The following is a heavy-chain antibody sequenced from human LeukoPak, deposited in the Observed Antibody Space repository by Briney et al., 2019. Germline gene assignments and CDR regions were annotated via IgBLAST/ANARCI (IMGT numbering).Heavy chain of an antibody. CDR1: GGSISSSSYY. Sequence: PSETLSLTCTVSGGSISSSSYYWGWIRQPPGKGLEWIGSIYYSGSTYYNPSLKSRVTISVDTSKNQFSLKLSSVTAADTAVYYCARDRSRFGEPTPDYWGQGTLVTVSS. CDR3: ARDRSRFGEPTPDY. J-gene: IGHJ4*02. D-gene: IGHD3-10*01. V-gene: IGHV4-39*07. CDR2: IYYSGST.